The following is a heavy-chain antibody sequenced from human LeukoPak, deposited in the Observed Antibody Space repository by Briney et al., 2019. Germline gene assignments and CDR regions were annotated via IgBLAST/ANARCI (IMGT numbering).Heavy chain of an antibody. J-gene: IGHJ4*02. V-gene: IGHV3-23*01. Sequence: GGSLRLSCAASGLSLSSYAMTWARQAPVKGLEWVSAISGDGTRTYYADSVKGRFTISRDNSKNTLYLEMSSLRVEDTAIYYCAKWPEGAMDYFDYWGQGTLVTVSS. CDR3: AKWPEGAMDYFDY. CDR2: ISGDGTRT. D-gene: IGHD3-16*01. CDR1: GLSLSSYA.